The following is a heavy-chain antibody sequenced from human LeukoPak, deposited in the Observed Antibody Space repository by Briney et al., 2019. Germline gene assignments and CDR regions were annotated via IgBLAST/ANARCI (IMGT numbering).Heavy chain of an antibody. V-gene: IGHV4-38-2*02. J-gene: IGHJ4*02. CDR1: GYSISSGYY. Sequence: SETLSLTCTVSGYSISSGYYWGWIRQPPGKGLEWIGSIYHSGSTYYNPSLQSRVTISVDTSKNQFSLKLSSVTAADTAVYYCARPSQHDSSGDDQDYWGQGTLVTVSS. CDR3: ARPSQHDSSGDDQDY. D-gene: IGHD3-22*01. CDR2: IYHSGST.